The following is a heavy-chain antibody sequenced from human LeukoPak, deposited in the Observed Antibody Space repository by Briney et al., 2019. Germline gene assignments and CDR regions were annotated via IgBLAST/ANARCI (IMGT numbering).Heavy chain of an antibody. CDR3: AKDRAAYYYYYGMDV. J-gene: IGHJ6*02. D-gene: IGHD3-10*01. Sequence: GGSLRLSCAASGFTFSSYGMHWVRQAPGKGLEWVAAISYDGSNKYYADSVKGRFTISRDNSKNTLYLQMNSLRAEDTAVYYCAKDRAAYYYYYGMDVWGQGTTVTVSS. CDR2: ISYDGSNK. CDR1: GFTFSSYG. V-gene: IGHV3-30*18.